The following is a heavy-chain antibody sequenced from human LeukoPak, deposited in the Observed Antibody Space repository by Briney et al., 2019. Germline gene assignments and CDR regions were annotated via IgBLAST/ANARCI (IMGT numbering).Heavy chain of an antibody. D-gene: IGHD5-18*01. CDR3: ARRDSYDGMDV. Sequence: GESLKISWKGFCNRLQSFCLGLVPQIPRKGMEWMGISYPGDSDTRYSPSFQGQVTISADKSISTAYLQWSSLKASDTAMYYCARRDSYDGMDVWGQGTTVTVSS. J-gene: IGHJ6*02. CDR2: SYPGDSDT. V-gene: IGHV5-51*01. CDR1: CNRLQSFC.